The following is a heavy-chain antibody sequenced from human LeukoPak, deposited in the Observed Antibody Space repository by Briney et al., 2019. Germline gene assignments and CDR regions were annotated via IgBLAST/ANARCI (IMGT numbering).Heavy chain of an antibody. CDR2: IYHSGST. V-gene: IGHV4-30-2*01. CDR3: ARAGDIVVVPAAPGVGWFDP. J-gene: IGHJ5*02. CDR1: GGSISSGGYS. Sequence: PSETLSLTCTVSGGSISSGGYSWSWIRQPPGKGLEWIGYIYHSGSTYYNPSLKSRVTISVDRSKNQFSLKLSSVTAADTAVYYCARAGDIVVVPAAPGVGWFDPWGQGTLVTVSS. D-gene: IGHD2-2*01.